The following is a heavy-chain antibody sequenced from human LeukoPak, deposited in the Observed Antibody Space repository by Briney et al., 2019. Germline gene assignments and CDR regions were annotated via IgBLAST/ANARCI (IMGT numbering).Heavy chain of an antibody. CDR2: ISWNSSSI. CDR3: AKGSIAVAGIGWFDP. D-gene: IGHD6-19*01. J-gene: IGHJ5*02. CDR1: GFTFDDYA. V-gene: IGHV3-9*01. Sequence: GRSLRLSCAASGFTFDDYAMHWVRQAPGKGLEWVSGISWNSSSIGYADSVKGRFTISRDNAKNSLYLQMNSLRAEDTALYYCAKGSIAVAGIGWFDPWGQGTLVTVSS.